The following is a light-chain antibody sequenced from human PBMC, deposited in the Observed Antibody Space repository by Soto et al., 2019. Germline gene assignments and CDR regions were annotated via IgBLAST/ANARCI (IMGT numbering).Light chain of an antibody. CDR2: RNN. CDR3: AAWDDSLSAYVV. V-gene: IGLV1-47*01. Sequence: QSVLTQPPSASWTPGQRVTISCSGSSSNIGSNYVYWYQQFPGTAPKLLIYRNNQRPSGVPDRFSGSKSGTSASLAISGLRSEDEADYYCAAWDDSLSAYVVFGGGTKLTVL. J-gene: IGLJ2*01. CDR1: SSNIGSNY.